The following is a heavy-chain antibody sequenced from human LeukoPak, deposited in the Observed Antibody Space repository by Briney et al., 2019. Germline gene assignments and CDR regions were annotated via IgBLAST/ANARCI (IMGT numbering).Heavy chain of an antibody. CDR2: IIPIFGTA. Sequence: SVKVSCKASGGTFISYAISWVRQAPGQGLEWMGGIIPIFGTANYAQKFQGRVTITADESTSTAYMELSSLRSEDTAVYYCARDTFGVVISYYYYYYMDVWGKGTTVTVSS. CDR3: ARDTFGVVISYYYYYYMDV. CDR1: GGTFISYA. J-gene: IGHJ6*03. D-gene: IGHD3-3*01. V-gene: IGHV1-69*01.